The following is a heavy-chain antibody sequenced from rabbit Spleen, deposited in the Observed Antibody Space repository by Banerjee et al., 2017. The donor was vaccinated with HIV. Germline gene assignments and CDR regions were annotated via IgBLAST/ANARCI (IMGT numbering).Heavy chain of an antibody. CDR2: IDPIFGST. CDR1: GFDISKYG. Sequence: QEQLVESGGGLVQPGGSLKLSCTVSGFDISKYGVTWVRQAPGKGLEWIGYIDPIFGSTYYASWVNGRFSISRENTQNTVSLQVNSLTAADTATYFCVRDKASFSGDYGPYFFNLWGPGTLVTVS. D-gene: IGHD1-1*01. V-gene: IGHV1S47*01. CDR3: VRDKASFSGDYGPYFFNL. J-gene: IGHJ4*01.